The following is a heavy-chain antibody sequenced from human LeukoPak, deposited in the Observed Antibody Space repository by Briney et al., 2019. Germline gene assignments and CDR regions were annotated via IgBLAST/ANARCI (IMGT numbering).Heavy chain of an antibody. D-gene: IGHD1-1*01. CDR1: GFTFSSYA. CDR3: ARDAYNWNDRCFDY. Sequence: GGSLRLSCAASGFTFSSYAMSWVRQAPGKGLEWVSAVSGSGGSTYYADSVRGRFTISRDNSENTLYLQMNSLRAGDTAVYYCARDAYNWNDRCFDYWGQGTLVTVSS. CDR2: VSGSGGST. J-gene: IGHJ4*02. V-gene: IGHV3-23*01.